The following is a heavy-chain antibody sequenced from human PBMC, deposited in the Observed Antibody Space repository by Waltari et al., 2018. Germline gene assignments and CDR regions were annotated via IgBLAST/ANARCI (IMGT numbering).Heavy chain of an antibody. CDR3: ATLQSGVVIIYENRYYFDY. CDR1: GGTFSSYA. J-gene: IGHJ4*02. Sequence: QVQLVQSGAEVKKRGSSWTVSCKASGGTFSSYAIVWVREALGKGREWMGGIIPIFGTANYAQKFQGRVTITADESTSTAYMELSSLRSEDTAVYYCATLQSGVVIIYENRYYFDYWGQGTLVTVSS. D-gene: IGHD3-3*01. CDR2: IIPIFGTA. V-gene: IGHV1-69*01.